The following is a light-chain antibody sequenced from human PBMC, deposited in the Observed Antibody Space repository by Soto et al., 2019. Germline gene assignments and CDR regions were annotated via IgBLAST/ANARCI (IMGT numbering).Light chain of an antibody. CDR2: SAS. V-gene: IGKV3-20*01. CDR1: QRVSSNY. CDR3: QQYGTVPNT. J-gene: IGKJ5*01. Sequence: EIVLTQSPGTLSLSPGERVTLSCRASQRVSSNYVAWYQQRPGQPPRLLIYSASRRANGIPDRFSGSGSGTDFTLTLSRRESEDCAVYYCQQYGTVPNTCGQGTRLEIK.